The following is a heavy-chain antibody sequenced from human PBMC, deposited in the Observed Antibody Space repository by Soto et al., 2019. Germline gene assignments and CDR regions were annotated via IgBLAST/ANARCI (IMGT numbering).Heavy chain of an antibody. D-gene: IGHD2-15*01. CDR3: AKDAEFCSGGSCYSPYYFDY. CDR1: GFTFSSYG. J-gene: IGHJ4*02. CDR2: ISYDGSNK. Sequence: VGSLRLSCAASGFTFSSYGMHWVRQAPGKGLEWVAVISYDGSNKYFADSVKGRFTISRDNSKNTLYLQMNSLRAEDTAVYYCAKDAEFCSGGSCYSPYYFDYWGQGTLVTVSS. V-gene: IGHV3-30*18.